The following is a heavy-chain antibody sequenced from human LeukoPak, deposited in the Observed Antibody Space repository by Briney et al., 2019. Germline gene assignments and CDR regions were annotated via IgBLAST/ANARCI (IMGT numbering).Heavy chain of an antibody. D-gene: IGHD4-17*01. Sequence: SETLSLTCTVSGGSLSSYYRSWIRQPPGKGLEWVGYIYYSGSTTYNPSPKIRVSISDDTSKLQFSLKLSSVTAADTAVYYCVRYSKYCDSRWFDPWGQGTLVTVSS. CDR3: VRYSKYCDSRWFDP. CDR1: GGSLSSYY. J-gene: IGHJ5*02. V-gene: IGHV4-59*01. CDR2: IYYSGST.